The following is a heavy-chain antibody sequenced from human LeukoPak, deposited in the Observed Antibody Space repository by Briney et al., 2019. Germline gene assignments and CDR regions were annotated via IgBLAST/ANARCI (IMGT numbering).Heavy chain of an antibody. Sequence: GASVKVSCKASGYTFTGYYMHWVRQAPGQGLEWMGWINPNSGDTNYAQNFQGRVTMTRDTSISTAYMELSSLRSEDTAVYYCARDSSSWSSCDYWGQGTLVTVSS. J-gene: IGHJ4*02. CDR3: ARDSSSWSSCDY. CDR1: GYTFTGYY. V-gene: IGHV1-2*02. D-gene: IGHD6-13*01. CDR2: INPNSGDT.